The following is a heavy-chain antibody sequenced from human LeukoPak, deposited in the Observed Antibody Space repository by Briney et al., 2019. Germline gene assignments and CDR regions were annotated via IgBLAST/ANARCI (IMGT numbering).Heavy chain of an antibody. Sequence: ASVKVSCKASGYTFTGYYMHWVRQAPGQGLEWMGWINPNSGGTNYAQKFQGRVTMTRDTSISTAYMELSRLRSDDTAVYYCARGKSSSWYEAVAGDYWGQGTLVTVSS. CDR3: ARGKSSSWYEAVAGDY. V-gene: IGHV1-2*02. D-gene: IGHD6-13*01. CDR2: INPNSGGT. J-gene: IGHJ4*02. CDR1: GYTFTGYY.